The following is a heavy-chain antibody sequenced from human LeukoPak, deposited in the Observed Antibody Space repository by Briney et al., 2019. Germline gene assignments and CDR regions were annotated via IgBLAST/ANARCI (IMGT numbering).Heavy chain of an antibody. J-gene: IGHJ4*02. CDR2: ISESSSHT. Sequence: GGSLRLSCAASGFVFSGYSINWVRQAPGKGLEWVSYISESSSHTYYVDSVKGRFTISRDNAKNSLYLQMSSLRAEDTAVYYCAKDAHPYTVTSFGYWGQGTLVTVSS. CDR1: GFVFSGYS. V-gene: IGHV3-21*04. D-gene: IGHD4-17*01. CDR3: AKDAHPYTVTSFGY.